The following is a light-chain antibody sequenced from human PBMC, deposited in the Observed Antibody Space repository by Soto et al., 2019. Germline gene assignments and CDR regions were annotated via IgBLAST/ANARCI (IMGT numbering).Light chain of an antibody. CDR3: SSYTGSSTLV. CDR2: DVS. CDR1: SSDVGSYNC. J-gene: IGLJ3*02. V-gene: IGLV2-18*03. Sequence: QSVLTQPPSVSGSPGQSVTISCTGTSSDVGSYNCVSWYQQPPGTAPKLMIYDVSNRPSGVPDRFSGSKSGNTASLTTSGLQAEDEADYYCSSYTGSSTLVFGGGTQVTVL.